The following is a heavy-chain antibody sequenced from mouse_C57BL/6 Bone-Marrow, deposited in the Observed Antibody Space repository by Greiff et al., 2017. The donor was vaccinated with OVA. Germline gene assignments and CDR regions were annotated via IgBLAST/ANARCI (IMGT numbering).Heavy chain of an antibody. CDR1: GYTFTSYW. V-gene: IGHV1-64*01. J-gene: IGHJ2*01. D-gene: IGHD3-2*02. Sequence: QVQLQQSGAELVKPGASVKLSCKASGYTFTSYWMHWVKQRPGQGLEWIGMIHPNSGSTNYNEKFKSKATLTVDKSSSTAYMQLSSLTSEDSAVYYCAREARWDDYFDYWGQGTTLTVSS. CDR2: IHPNSGST. CDR3: AREARWDDYFDY.